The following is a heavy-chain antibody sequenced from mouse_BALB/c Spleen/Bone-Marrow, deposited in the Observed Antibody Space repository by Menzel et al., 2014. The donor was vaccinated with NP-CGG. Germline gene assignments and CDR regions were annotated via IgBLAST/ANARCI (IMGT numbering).Heavy chain of an antibody. Sequence: EVQLQQSGTVLARPGASVKMSCKASGYTFINYWMHWVKQRPGQGLEWIGAIYPGNSDTSYNQKFKAKAKLTAVTSTSTANMELSSLTNEDSAVYYCTCFYYDYDGLGWFAYWGQGTLVTVSA. J-gene: IGHJ3*01. D-gene: IGHD2-4*01. CDR1: GYTFINYW. CDR3: TCFYYDYDGLGWFAY. V-gene: IGHV1-5*01. CDR2: IYPGNSDT.